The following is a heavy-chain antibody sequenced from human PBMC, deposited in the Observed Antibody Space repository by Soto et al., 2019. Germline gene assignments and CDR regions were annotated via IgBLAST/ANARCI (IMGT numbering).Heavy chain of an antibody. Sequence: PGGSLRLSCAASGFTFSSYSMNWVRQAPGKGLEWVSYISSSSSTIYYADSVKGRFTISRDNAKNSLYLQMNSLRDEDTAVYYCASTYDYGNYDPTFDYWGQGTLVTVSS. D-gene: IGHD4-17*01. CDR2: ISSSSSTI. J-gene: IGHJ4*02. CDR1: GFTFSSYS. CDR3: ASTYDYGNYDPTFDY. V-gene: IGHV3-48*02.